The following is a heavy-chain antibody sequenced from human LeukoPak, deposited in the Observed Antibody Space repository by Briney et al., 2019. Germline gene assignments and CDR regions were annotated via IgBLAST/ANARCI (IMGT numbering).Heavy chain of an antibody. D-gene: IGHD4-11*01. V-gene: IGHV3-33*01. Sequence: PGGSLRLSCAASGFTFSSYGMHWVRQAPGKGLERVAVIWYDGSNKYYADSVKGRFTISRDNSKNTLYLQMNSLRAEDTAVYYCARAYSTTRENLYYFDYWGQGTLVTVSS. CDR3: ARAYSTTRENLYYFDY. CDR1: GFTFSSYG. CDR2: IWYDGSNK. J-gene: IGHJ4*02.